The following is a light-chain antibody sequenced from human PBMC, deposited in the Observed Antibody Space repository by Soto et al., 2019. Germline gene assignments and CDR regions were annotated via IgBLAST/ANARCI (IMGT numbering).Light chain of an antibody. Sequence: DIQMTQSPSTLSASVGDRVTITCRASQSISSWLAWYQQKPGKAPKLLIYDASSLESGVPSRFSGSGSGTEFTLTISSLQPADFATFYCQQYNSRYTFGQGTKLEIK. CDR3: QQYNSRYT. CDR2: DAS. CDR1: QSISSW. J-gene: IGKJ2*01. V-gene: IGKV1-5*01.